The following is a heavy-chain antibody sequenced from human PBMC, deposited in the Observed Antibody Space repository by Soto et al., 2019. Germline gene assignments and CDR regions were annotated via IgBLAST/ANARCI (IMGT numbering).Heavy chain of an antibody. CDR2: ISYDGSNK. CDR3: ARDLRYSSGWGRAVGYYYGMDV. Sequence: PGGSLRLSCAASGFTFSSYAMHWVRQAPGKGLEWVAVISYDGSNKYYADSVKGRFTISRDNSKNTLYLQMNSLRAEDTAVYYCARDLRYSSGWGRAVGYYYGMDVWGQGTTVTVSS. CDR1: GFTFSSYA. V-gene: IGHV3-30-3*01. J-gene: IGHJ6*02. D-gene: IGHD6-19*01.